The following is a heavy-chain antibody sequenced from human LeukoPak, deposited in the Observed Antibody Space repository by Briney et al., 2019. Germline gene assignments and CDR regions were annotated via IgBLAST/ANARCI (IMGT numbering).Heavy chain of an antibody. CDR1: GYTFTSYY. D-gene: IGHD2-2*01. V-gene: IGHV1-46*01. CDR2: INPSGGST. Sequence: ASVKVSCKASGYTFTSYYMHWVRQAPGQGLEWMGIINPSGGSTSYAQKFQGRVTMTRDTSTSTVYMGLSSLRSEDTAVYYCARGCSSTSCRYNWFDPWGQGTLVTVSS. CDR3: ARGCSSTSCRYNWFDP. J-gene: IGHJ5*02.